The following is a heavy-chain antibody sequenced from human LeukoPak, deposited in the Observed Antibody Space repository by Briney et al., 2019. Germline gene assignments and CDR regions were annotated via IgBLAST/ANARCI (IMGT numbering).Heavy chain of an antibody. D-gene: IGHD3-10*01. CDR3: ARKGALWFGELFHYMDV. J-gene: IGHJ6*03. CDR2: IIPIFDTA. Sequence: SVKVSCKASGGTFSSYAISWVRQAPGQGFEWMGGIIPIFDTANYAQKFQGRVTITADESTSTAYMELSSLRSEDTAVYYCARKGALWFGELFHYMDVWGKGTTVTVSS. V-gene: IGHV1-69*01. CDR1: GGTFSSYA.